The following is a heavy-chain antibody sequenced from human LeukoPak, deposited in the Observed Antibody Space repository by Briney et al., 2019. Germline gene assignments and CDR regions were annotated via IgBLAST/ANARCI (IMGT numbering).Heavy chain of an antibody. V-gene: IGHV1-2*02. CDR2: INPNSGGT. CDR3: ARRSPFSYYYYGMDV. J-gene: IGHJ6*02. Sequence: ASVKVSCKASGYTFTGYYMHWVRQAPGQGLEWMGWINPNSGGTNYAQKFQGRVTMTRDTSISTAYMELSRLRSDDTAVHYCARRSPFSYYYYGMDVWGQGTTVTVSS. CDR1: GYTFTGYY.